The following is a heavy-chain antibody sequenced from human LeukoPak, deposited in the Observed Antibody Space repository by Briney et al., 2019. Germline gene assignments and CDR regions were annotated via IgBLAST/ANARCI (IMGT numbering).Heavy chain of an antibody. CDR3: AGPYGSGSFWFDA. CDR1: GGSLSNYY. D-gene: IGHD3-10*01. V-gene: IGHV4-59*08. CDR2: IYYSGNT. Sequence: SETLSLTCTVSGGSLSNYYWSWIRQPPGKGLERIGYIYYSGNTNYNPSLKGRAAISIDTSKNQFSLKLRSVTAADTAVYHCAGPYGSGSFWFDAWGQGTLVTVSS. J-gene: IGHJ5*02.